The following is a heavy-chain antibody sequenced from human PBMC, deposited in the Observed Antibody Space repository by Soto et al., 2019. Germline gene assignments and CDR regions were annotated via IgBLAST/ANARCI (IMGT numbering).Heavy chain of an antibody. Sequence: EVQILESGGDMVQPGGSLRLSCAGPGFMFSSFAMTWVRQAPGKGLEWVSTTRSNGEHTYYADSVKGRFTVSRDNSKNTLFLESTSRRAEDSPIYYCAKDSKSVSVSAARVYGMDVWRQGTTVTVSS. CDR1: GFMFSSFA. CDR2: TRSNGEHT. CDR3: AKDSKSVSVSAARVYGMDV. J-gene: IGHJ6*02. D-gene: IGHD2-2*01. V-gene: IGHV3-23*01.